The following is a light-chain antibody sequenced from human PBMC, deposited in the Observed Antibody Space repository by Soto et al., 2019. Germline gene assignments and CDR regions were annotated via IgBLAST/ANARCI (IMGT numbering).Light chain of an antibody. CDR2: GAS. J-gene: IGKJ1*01. CDR1: QSVSSSY. CDR3: QQYDNSPWT. Sequence: EIVLTQSPGTLSLSPGERATLSCRASQSVSSSYLAWYQQKPGQAPRLLIYGASSRATGIPDRFGGSGSGTDFTLTISRLEPEDFAVYYCQQYDNSPWTFGQGTKVEIK. V-gene: IGKV3-20*01.